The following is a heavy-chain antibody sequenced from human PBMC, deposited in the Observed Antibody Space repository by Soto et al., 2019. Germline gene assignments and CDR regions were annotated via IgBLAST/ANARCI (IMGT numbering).Heavy chain of an antibody. CDR1: GGSISSNRHY. D-gene: IGHD6-19*01. J-gene: IGHJ4*01. V-gene: IGHV4-39*07. CDR2: IYYNGNT. CDR3: AREGIAVAFDY. Sequence: SETLSLTCTVSGGSISSNRHYWGWIRQPPGKGLECIANIYYNGNTNYNPSLKSRVTISVDTSKNQFSLKLSSVTAADTAVYYWAREGIAVAFDYWGQGTLVTVSS.